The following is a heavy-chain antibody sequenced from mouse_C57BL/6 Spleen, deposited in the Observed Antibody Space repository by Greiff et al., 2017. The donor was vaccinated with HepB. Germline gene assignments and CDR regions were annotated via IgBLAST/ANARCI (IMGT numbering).Heavy chain of an antibody. D-gene: IGHD1-1*01. CDR2: IYPGDGDT. Sequence: QVQLQQSGAELVKPGASVKISCKASGYAFSSYWMNWVKQRPGKGLEWIGQIYPGDGDTNYNGKFKGKATLTADKSSSTAYMQLSSLTSEDSAVYFCARRVVAPNYFDYWGQGTTLTVSS. J-gene: IGHJ2*01. CDR1: GYAFSSYW. CDR3: ARRVVAPNYFDY. V-gene: IGHV1-80*01.